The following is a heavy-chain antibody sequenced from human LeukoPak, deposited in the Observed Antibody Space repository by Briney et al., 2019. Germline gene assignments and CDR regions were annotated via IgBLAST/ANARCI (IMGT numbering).Heavy chain of an antibody. CDR3: ARNHRYCSSTSCYAVDY. J-gene: IGHJ4*02. Sequence: SETLSLTCTVSGGSISSSSYYWGWIRQPPGKGLEWIGSIYYSGSTYYNPSLKSRVTISVDTSKNQFSLKLSSVTAADTAVYYCARNHRYCSSTSCYAVDYWGQGTLVTVSS. CDR2: IYYSGST. D-gene: IGHD2-2*01. CDR1: GGSISSSSYY. V-gene: IGHV4-39*01.